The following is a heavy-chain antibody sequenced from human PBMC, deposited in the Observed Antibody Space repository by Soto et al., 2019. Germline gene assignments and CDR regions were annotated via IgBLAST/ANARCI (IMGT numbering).Heavy chain of an antibody. D-gene: IGHD3-22*01. CDR2: TYYSGST. V-gene: IGHV4-59*01. J-gene: IGHJ4*02. Sequence: PSETLSLTCSVSGGSISNYYWTWIRQPPGKRLEWIGYTYYSGSTNYNPSLKSRVTISADTSKNQFSLKLSSVTAADTAVYYCAXIGYYDSSGYYLGPFDYWGQGTLVTVSS. CDR1: GGSISNYY. CDR3: AXIGYYDSSGYYLGPFDY.